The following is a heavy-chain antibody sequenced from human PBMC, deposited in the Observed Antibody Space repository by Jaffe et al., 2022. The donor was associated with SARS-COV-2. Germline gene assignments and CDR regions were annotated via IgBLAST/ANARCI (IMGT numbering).Heavy chain of an antibody. J-gene: IGHJ1*01. Sequence: EVQLLESGGGLVQPGGSLRLSCAASGFTFSSYAMSWVRQAPGKGLEWVSAISGSGGSTYYADSVKGRFTISRDNSKNTLYLQMNSLRAEDTAVYYCAKDATLYSSGWYPKEPAEYFQHWGQGTLVTVSS. CDR2: ISGSGGST. CDR3: AKDATLYSSGWYPKEPAEYFQH. V-gene: IGHV3-23*01. CDR1: GFTFSSYA. D-gene: IGHD6-19*01.